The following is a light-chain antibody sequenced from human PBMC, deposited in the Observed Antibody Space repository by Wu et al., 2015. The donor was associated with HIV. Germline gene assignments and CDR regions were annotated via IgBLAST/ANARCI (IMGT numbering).Light chain of an antibody. V-gene: IGKV3-20*01. CDR1: QSVSSSY. CDR3: QQYNNWPPWT. CDR2: GAS. Sequence: EIVLTQSPGTLSLSPGERATLSCRASQSVSSSYLAWYQQKPGQAPRLLIYGASSRATGIPDRFSGSGSGTEFTLTISSLQSEDFAVYYCQQYNNWPPWTFGQGTKVEIK. J-gene: IGKJ1*01.